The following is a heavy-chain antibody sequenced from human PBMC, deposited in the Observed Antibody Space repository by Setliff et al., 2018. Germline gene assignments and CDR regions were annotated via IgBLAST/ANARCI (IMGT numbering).Heavy chain of an antibody. Sequence: GGSLRLSCAASGFTFSGYAMTWVRQAPGKGLEWVSAISGSWDSTFYADSVKGRFTISRDNSKNTLYLQMNSLTAEDTAVYYCANGMFYDFWSNYPYYFGMDVWGQGTTVTVSS. CDR2: ISGSWDST. CDR3: ANGMFYDFWSNYPYYFGMDV. J-gene: IGHJ6*02. V-gene: IGHV3-23*01. CDR1: GFTFSGYA. D-gene: IGHD3-3*01.